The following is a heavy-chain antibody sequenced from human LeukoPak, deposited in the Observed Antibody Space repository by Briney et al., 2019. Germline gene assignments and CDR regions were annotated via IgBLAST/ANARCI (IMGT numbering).Heavy chain of an antibody. D-gene: IGHD3-10*01. CDR1: GGSISSGSYY. J-gene: IGHJ4*02. CDR2: IYTSGST. Sequence: PSQTLSLTCTVSGGSISSGSYYWSWIRQPAGKGLEWIGRIYTSGSTNYNPSLKSRVTISVDTSKNQFSLKLSSVTAADTAVYYCARGITMVRGVIYFDYWGQGTLVTVSS. CDR3: ARGITMVRGVIYFDY. V-gene: IGHV4-61*02.